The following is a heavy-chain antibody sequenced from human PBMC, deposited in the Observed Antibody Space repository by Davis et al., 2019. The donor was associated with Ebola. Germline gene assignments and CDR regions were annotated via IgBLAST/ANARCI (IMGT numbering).Heavy chain of an antibody. J-gene: IGHJ4*02. CDR1: GYNFSAYS. D-gene: IGHD5-12*01. Sequence: AASVKVSCKASGYNFSAYSVHWVRQVPGAGLEWMGRIDPYSGGTNYAQKFQGWVTMTRDTSISTAYMELTSDDTAVYYCARGGTGYDYAFEYWGQGSLVSVSS. CDR3: ARGGTGYDYAFEY. CDR2: IDPYSGGT. V-gene: IGHV1-2*04.